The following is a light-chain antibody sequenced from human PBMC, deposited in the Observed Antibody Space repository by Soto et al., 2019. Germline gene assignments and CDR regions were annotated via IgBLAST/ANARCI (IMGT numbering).Light chain of an antibody. CDR3: QQYYSTPPYT. CDR1: QSVLYSSNNKNY. V-gene: IGKV4-1*01. J-gene: IGKJ2*01. CDR2: WAS. Sequence: DIVMTQSPDSLAVSLGERATINCKSSQSVLYSSNNKNYLAWYQQKPGQPPKLLLYWASTRESGVPDRFSGSGSWTYFTLTISSLQAEDVAVYYCQQYYSTPPYTFGQGTKLEIK.